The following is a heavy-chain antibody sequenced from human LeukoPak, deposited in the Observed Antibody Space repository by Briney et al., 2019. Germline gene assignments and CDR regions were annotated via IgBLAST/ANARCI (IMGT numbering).Heavy chain of an antibody. CDR2: INHSGST. Sequence: PSETLSLTCAVYGGSFSGYYWSWIRQPPGKGLEWIGEINHSGSTNYNPSLRSRVTVSVHTSKNQLSLKLSSVTAADTAVYYCARQWLVSPLFDYWGQGTLVSVSS. D-gene: IGHD6-19*01. CDR3: ARQWLVSPLFDY. V-gene: IGHV4-34*01. CDR1: GGSFSGYY. J-gene: IGHJ4*02.